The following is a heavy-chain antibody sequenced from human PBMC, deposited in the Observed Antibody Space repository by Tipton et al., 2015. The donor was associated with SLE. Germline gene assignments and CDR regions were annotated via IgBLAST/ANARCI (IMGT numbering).Heavy chain of an antibody. CDR2: MYYSGIT. J-gene: IGHJ5*02. CDR1: GGSISSKSYY. V-gene: IGHV4-61*01. D-gene: IGHD3-22*01. Sequence: TLSLTCTVSGGSISSKSYYWGWIRQFPGKGLEWIGYMYYSGITSYNPSLKSRVTISVDTSKNQFSLKLSSVTAADTAVYYCARDSSGGYNWFDPWGQGTLVTVSS. CDR3: ARDSSGGYNWFDP.